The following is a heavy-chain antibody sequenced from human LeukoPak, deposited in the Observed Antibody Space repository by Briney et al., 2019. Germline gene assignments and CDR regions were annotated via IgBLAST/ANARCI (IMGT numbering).Heavy chain of an antibody. V-gene: IGHV3-23*01. D-gene: IGHD3-10*01. CDR2: ISGSGGST. Sequence: GGSLRLSCAASGFTFSSYEMNWVRQAPGKGLEWVSAISGSGGSTYYADSVKGRFTISRDNSKNTLYLQMNSLRAEDTAVYYCAKDGVRYGSGLDAFDIWGQGTMVTVSS. J-gene: IGHJ3*02. CDR1: GFTFSSYE. CDR3: AKDGVRYGSGLDAFDI.